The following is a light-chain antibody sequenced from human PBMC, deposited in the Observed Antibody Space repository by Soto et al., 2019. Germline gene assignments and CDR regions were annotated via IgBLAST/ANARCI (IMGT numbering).Light chain of an antibody. V-gene: IGKV1-39*01. J-gene: IGKJ1*01. CDR3: QQSYNTPRT. CDR2: GAS. CDR1: QTISTD. Sequence: DIQMTQSPSSMSASVGDRVTITCRASQTISTDLNWYQQKPGKAPNLLIHGASTLEPGVPSRFSGCGSGTDFTLTISGVQPDDFATYYCQQSYNTPRTFGQGTKVEV.